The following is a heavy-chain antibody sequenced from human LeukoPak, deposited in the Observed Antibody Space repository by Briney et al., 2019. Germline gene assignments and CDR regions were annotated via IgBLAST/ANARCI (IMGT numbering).Heavy chain of an antibody. D-gene: IGHD6-19*01. J-gene: IGHJ2*01. CDR2: MYPGDSDT. CDR1: GYNFANRW. V-gene: IGHV5-51*01. Sequence: GESLQISCKGSGYNFANRWIGWVRQMPGKGLEWMGIMYPGDSDTRYSPSFEGQVTISADKSITTAYLQWSSLKASDTAMYYCARLMAVAGADYWYFDLWGRGTLVTVSS. CDR3: ARLMAVAGADYWYFDL.